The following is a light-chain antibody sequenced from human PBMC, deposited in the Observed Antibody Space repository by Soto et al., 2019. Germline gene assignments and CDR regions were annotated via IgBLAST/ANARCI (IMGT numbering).Light chain of an antibody. CDR1: QSVTSTH. CDR3: QQFDGSLWT. CDR2: DAS. Sequence: EIWLHQSPGTLSLAPGERAPLSCRASQSVTSTHLAWYQQKPGQAPRLLIYDASTRATGIPDRFSGSGSGTDFTLTISRLEPEDFAVYCCQQFDGSLWTFGPGTKVDIK. J-gene: IGKJ1*01. V-gene: IGKV3-20*01.